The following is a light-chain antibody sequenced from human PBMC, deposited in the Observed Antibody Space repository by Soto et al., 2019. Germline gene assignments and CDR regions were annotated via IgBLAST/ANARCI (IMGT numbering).Light chain of an antibody. V-gene: IGKV1-5*03. CDR3: QQCSSYYT. CDR2: KAS. CDR1: QNINTW. J-gene: IGKJ2*01. Sequence: DIQMTQSPSTLSASVGDRVTFTCRASQNINTWLAWYQQRPGKAPKLLIYKASTLKSGVQSRFSGSGSGTEFTLTISSLQPDDFATYYCQQCSSYYTFGQGTKLEIQ.